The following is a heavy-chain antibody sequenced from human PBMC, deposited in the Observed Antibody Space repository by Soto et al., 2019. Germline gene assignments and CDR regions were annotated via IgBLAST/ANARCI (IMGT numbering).Heavy chain of an antibody. D-gene: IGHD3-10*01. CDR2: INGDGTTT. J-gene: IGHJ6*02. V-gene: IGHV3-74*01. CDR3: ARGLRGHYGKDV. CDR1: GFTFNNYW. Sequence: EVQLVESGGGLVQPGGSLRLSCAASGFTFNNYWIHWVRQAPGKGLMWVSRINGDGTTTNYADSVKGRVAISRDNAKNTVYLQLNRLRAEDTALNCCARGLRGHYGKDVWGQGTKVTVSS.